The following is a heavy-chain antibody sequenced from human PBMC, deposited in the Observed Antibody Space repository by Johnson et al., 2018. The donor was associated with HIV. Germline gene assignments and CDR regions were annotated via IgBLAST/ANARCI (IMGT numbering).Heavy chain of an antibody. D-gene: IGHD5-18*01. V-gene: IGHV3-30*04. CDR3: ARLPSGYNRDTFNI. J-gene: IGHJ3*02. CDR2: ISYNDDKT. Sequence: QVQLVESGGVVVQPGGSLRLSCAASGFTFRTFPLHWVRQAPGQGLAWMAFISYNDDKTYYADSVKGRFTISRDNSKNILYLQMNSLRAEDTATYYCARLPSGYNRDTFNIWGQGTMVTVSS. CDR1: GFTFRTFP.